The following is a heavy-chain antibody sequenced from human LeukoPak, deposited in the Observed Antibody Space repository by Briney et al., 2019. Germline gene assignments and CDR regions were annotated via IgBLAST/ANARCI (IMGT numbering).Heavy chain of an antibody. J-gene: IGHJ4*02. Sequence: ASVNVSCKASGYTFTIYDINWVRQATGQGLEWMGWMNPNSGNTGYAQKFQGRVTMTRNTSISTAYMELSSLRSEDTAVYYCARGYYGSGRVDYWGQGTLVTVSS. CDR1: GYTFTIYD. V-gene: IGHV1-8*01. CDR2: MNPNSGNT. CDR3: ARGYYGSGRVDY. D-gene: IGHD3-10*01.